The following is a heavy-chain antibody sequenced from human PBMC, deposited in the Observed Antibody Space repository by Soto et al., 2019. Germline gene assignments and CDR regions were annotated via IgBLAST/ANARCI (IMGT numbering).Heavy chain of an antibody. CDR2: IWYDGSNK. CDR3: AREWGPYSSSPGGYYYGMDV. Sequence: QVQLVESGGGVVQPGRSLRLSCAASGFTFSSYGMHWVRQAPGKGLEWVAVIWYDGSNKYYADSVKGRFTISRDNSKNTLYLQMNSLRAEDTAVYYCAREWGPYSSSPGGYYYGMDVWGQGTTVTVSS. V-gene: IGHV3-33*01. J-gene: IGHJ6*02. CDR1: GFTFSSYG. D-gene: IGHD6-6*01.